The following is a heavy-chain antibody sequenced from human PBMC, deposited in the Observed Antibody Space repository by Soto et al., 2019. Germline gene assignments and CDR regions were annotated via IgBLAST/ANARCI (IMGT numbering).Heavy chain of an antibody. J-gene: IGHJ6*02. V-gene: IGHV1-69*06. D-gene: IGHD2-2*01. CDR2: IIPIFGTA. Sequence: SVKVSCKASGGTFSSYAISWVRPAPGQGLEWMGGIIPIFGTANYAQKFQGRVTITADKSTSTAYMELSSLRSEDTAVYYCARDFHETVVVPAAHGGLARRYYYYGMDVWGQGTTVTVSS. CDR1: GGTFSSYA. CDR3: ARDFHETVVVPAAHGGLARRYYYYGMDV.